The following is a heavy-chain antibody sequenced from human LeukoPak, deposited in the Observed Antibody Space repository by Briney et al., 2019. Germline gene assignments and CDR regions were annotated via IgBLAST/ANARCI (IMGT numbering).Heavy chain of an antibody. D-gene: IGHD6-6*01. CDR1: GFTFSNAW. J-gene: IGHJ4*02. CDR3: ATQQLVLVY. CDR2: IKSKTGGGTT. V-gene: IGHV3-15*01. Sequence: GGSLRLSCAASGFTFSNAWMSWVRQAPGKGLEWIGHIKSKTGGGTTDYAAPVKGRFTISRDDSKNTLSLQMNSLRTEDSAVYYCATQQLVLVYWGQGTLVTVSS.